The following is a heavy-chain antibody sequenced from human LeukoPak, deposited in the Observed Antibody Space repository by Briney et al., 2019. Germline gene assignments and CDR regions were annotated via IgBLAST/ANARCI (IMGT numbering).Heavy chain of an antibody. J-gene: IGHJ6*02. D-gene: IGHD2-2*01. Sequence: GASVKVSCKASGYTFTSYYMHWLRQAPGQGLEWMGIINPSGGSTSYAQKFQGRVTMTRDTSTSTVYMELSSLRSEDTAVYYCARDRHCSSASCYAGDYYYGMDVWGQGTTVTVPS. CDR1: GYTFTSYY. CDR3: ARDRHCSSASCYAGDYYYGMDV. V-gene: IGHV1-46*01. CDR2: INPSGGST.